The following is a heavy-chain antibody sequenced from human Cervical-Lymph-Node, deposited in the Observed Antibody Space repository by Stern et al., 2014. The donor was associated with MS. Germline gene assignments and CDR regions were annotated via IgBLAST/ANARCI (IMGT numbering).Heavy chain of an antibody. D-gene: IGHD6-19*01. CDR1: SGPFSSFD. CDR2: IGSSGRT. V-gene: IGHV4-4*07. J-gene: IGHJ4*02. Sequence: VQLVESGPGLVKPSATLSLTCTVSSGPFSSFDWSWVRQPAEKGLGWVGRIGSSGRTPYHASFTSRVALAIDTAKTHFSPNMRSVPAADTAKYYCVPAVAGQPFDYWGQGIPVTVSS. CDR3: VPAVAGQPFDY.